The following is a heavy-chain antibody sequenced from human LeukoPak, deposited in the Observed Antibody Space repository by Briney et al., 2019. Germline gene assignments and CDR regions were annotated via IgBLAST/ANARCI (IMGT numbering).Heavy chain of an antibody. V-gene: IGHV1-69*13. J-gene: IGHJ6*03. Sequence: SVKVSCKASGGTFSSYAISWVRQAPGQGLEWIGGIIPIFHTANYAQKFQGRVTITADESTSTAYMELSSLRSEDTAVYYCARVVVAATRYMDVWGKGTTVTVSS. CDR1: GGTFSSYA. D-gene: IGHD2-15*01. CDR3: ARVVVAATRYMDV. CDR2: IIPIFHTA.